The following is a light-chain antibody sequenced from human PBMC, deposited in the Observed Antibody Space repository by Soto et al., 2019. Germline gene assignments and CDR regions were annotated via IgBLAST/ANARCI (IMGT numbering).Light chain of an antibody. Sequence: LTQPPSVSVAPGQTARITCGGNNIESKSVHWYQQRPGQAPVLVIYVDSDRPSGTPDRFSASTSGNTAALTISRVEAGDEADYYCQVWDTISDHYVFGSGTKVTVL. CDR3: QVWDTISDHYV. V-gene: IGLV3-21*02. CDR1: NIESKS. CDR2: VDS. J-gene: IGLJ1*01.